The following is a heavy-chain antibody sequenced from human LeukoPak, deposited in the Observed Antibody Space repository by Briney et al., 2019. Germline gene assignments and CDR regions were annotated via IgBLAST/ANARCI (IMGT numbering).Heavy chain of an antibody. V-gene: IGHV1-18*01. J-gene: IGHJ4*02. Sequence: GTVKDSSRTSGYTCTSYGISWVRHTPGQGLEWMGWISANNGNTKYNTKYAQNLQGRVTMPTDISTSTAYMELRTLRSDDTAVYYCGRDRGRSGSQSYWGQGALVSVSS. CDR2: ISANNGNT. CDR3: GRDRGRSGSQSY. CDR1: GYTCTSYG. D-gene: IGHD1-26*01.